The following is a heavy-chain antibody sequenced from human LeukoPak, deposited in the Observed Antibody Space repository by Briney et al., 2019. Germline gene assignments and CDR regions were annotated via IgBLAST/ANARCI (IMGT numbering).Heavy chain of an antibody. Sequence: GGSLRLSCAASGFTFSSYGMHWVRQAPGKGLEWVAVISYDGSNKSYADSVKGRFTISRDNSKNPLYLQMNSLRAEDTAVYYSAKAGGVSFGRTNWFDPWGQGTLVTVSS. CDR3: AKAGGVSFGRTNWFDP. V-gene: IGHV3-30*18. J-gene: IGHJ5*02. CDR1: GFTFSSYG. CDR2: ISYDGSNK. D-gene: IGHD5-18*01.